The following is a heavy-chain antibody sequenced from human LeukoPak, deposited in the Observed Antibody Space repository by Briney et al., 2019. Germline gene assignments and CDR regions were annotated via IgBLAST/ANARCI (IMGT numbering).Heavy chain of an antibody. CDR3: ARGPNYYDSSGYHSFDY. CDR2: INPSGGST. J-gene: IGHJ4*02. V-gene: IGHV1-46*01. D-gene: IGHD3-22*01. CDR1: GYTFTSYY. Sequence: ASVKVSCKASGYTFTSYYMHWVRQAPGQGLEWMGIINPSGGSTSYAQKFQGRVTITADKSTSTAYMELSSLRSEDTAVYYCARGPNYYDSSGYHSFDYWGQGTLVTVSS.